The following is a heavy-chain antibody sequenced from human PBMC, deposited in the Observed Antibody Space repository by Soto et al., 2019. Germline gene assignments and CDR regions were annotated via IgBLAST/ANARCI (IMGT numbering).Heavy chain of an antibody. CDR2: MNPNSGNT. V-gene: IGHV1-8*01. J-gene: IGHJ4*02. CDR3: ARGELGYCSGGSCYSCDY. Sequence: QVQLVQSGAEVKKPGASVKVSCKASGYTFTSYDINWVRQATGQGLEWMGWMNPNSGNTGYAQKFQGRVTMTRNTSRSTAYMELSSLRSEDTAVYYCARGELGYCSGGSCYSCDYWGQGTLVTVSS. CDR1: GYTFTSYD. D-gene: IGHD2-15*01.